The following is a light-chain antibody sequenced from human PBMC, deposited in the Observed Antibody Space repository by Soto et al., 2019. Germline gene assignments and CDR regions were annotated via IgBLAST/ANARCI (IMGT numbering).Light chain of an antibody. Sequence: IVMTQSPATLSVSPGDGATLSCRASLSIGSNLAWYQQRPGQAPRLLIYDASSRAPGIPARFSGSGSGTEFTLTINSLQSEDSAVYYCQQYYNWLWTFGQGTRVEIK. CDR3: QQYYNWLWT. J-gene: IGKJ1*01. CDR1: LSIGSN. V-gene: IGKV3-15*01. CDR2: DAS.